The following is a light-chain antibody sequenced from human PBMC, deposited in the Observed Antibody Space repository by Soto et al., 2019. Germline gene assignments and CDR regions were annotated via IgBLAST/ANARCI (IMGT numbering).Light chain of an antibody. CDR1: SSNIGAGYD. CDR3: QSYDSSLSAVV. J-gene: IGLJ2*01. V-gene: IGLV1-40*01. CDR2: GNS. Sequence: QSVLTQPPSVSGAPGQRGTISCTGSSSNIGAGYDVHWYQQLPGTAPKLLTYGNSNRPSGVPDRFSGSKSGTSASLALPGLQAEDEADYDCQSYDSSLSAVVFGGGTALTVL.